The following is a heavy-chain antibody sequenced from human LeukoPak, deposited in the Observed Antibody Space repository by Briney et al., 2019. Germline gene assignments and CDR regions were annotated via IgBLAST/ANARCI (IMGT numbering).Heavy chain of an antibody. Sequence: ASVKVSCKASGYTFTSYAMHWVRQAPGQRLEWMGWINAGNGNTKYSQKFQGRVTITRDTSASTAYMELGSLRSEDTAVYYCARDYDSSWLYGMDVWGQGTTVTVSS. V-gene: IGHV1-3*01. CDR2: INAGNGNT. J-gene: IGHJ6*02. D-gene: IGHD3-22*01. CDR3: ARDYDSSWLYGMDV. CDR1: GYTFTSYA.